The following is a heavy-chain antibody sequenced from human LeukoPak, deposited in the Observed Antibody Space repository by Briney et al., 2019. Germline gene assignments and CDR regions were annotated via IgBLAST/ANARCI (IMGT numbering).Heavy chain of an antibody. Sequence: QSGGSLRLSYAASGFTFSSYWMSWVRQAPGKGLEWVANIKQDGSEKYYVDSVKGRFTISRDNAKNSLYLQMNSLRAEDTAVYYSARGGVYSSSDDAFDIWGQGTMVTVSS. J-gene: IGHJ3*02. V-gene: IGHV3-7*01. CDR3: ARGGVYSSSDDAFDI. CDR1: GFTFSSYW. D-gene: IGHD6-13*01. CDR2: IKQDGSEK.